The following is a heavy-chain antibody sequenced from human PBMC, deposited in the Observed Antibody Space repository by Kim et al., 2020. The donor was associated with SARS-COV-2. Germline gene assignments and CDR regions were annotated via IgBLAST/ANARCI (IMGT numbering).Heavy chain of an antibody. CDR3: ARAPNDFWSGYPYYFDY. J-gene: IGHJ4*02. CDR1: GGFVSSGSYF. D-gene: IGHD3-3*01. Sequence: SETLSLTCTVSGGFVSSGSYFWGRIRQPPGKGLEWIGYIYYSGSTNYNPSLKSRVTMSLDTSENQFSLKVRSVTAADTAVYYCARAPNDFWSGYPYYFDYWGQGTLVTVSS. V-gene: IGHV4-61*01. CDR2: IYYSGST.